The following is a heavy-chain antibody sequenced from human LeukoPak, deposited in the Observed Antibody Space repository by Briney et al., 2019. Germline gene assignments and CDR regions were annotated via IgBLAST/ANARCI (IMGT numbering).Heavy chain of an antibody. V-gene: IGHV3-23*01. CDR1: GFTFSSYA. D-gene: IGHD6-13*01. Sequence: GGSLRLSCAASGFTFSSYAMSWVRQAPGKGLEWVSVISNSGGSTYYADSVKGRFTISRDDSKNTLYLRMNSLRAEDTAVYYCAKDWESIAAATYYYYGMDVWGQGTTVTVSS. CDR2: ISNSGGST. CDR3: AKDWESIAAATYYYYGMDV. J-gene: IGHJ6*02.